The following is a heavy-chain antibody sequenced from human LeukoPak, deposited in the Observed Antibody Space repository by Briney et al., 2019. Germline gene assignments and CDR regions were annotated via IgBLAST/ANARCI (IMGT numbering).Heavy chain of an antibody. CDR1: GGSFSGYY. Sequence: SETLSLTCAVYGGSFSGYYWSWIRQPPGKGLEWIGEINHSGSTNYNPSLKSRVTISVDTSKNQFSLKLSSVTAADTAVYYCARIGNRSYGDYEGYWGQGTLVTVSS. CDR2: INHSGST. J-gene: IGHJ4*02. CDR3: ARIGNRSYGDYEGY. V-gene: IGHV4-34*01. D-gene: IGHD4-17*01.